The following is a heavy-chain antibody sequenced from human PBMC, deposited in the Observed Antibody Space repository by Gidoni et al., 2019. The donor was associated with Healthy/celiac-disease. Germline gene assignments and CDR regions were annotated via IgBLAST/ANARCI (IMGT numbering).Heavy chain of an antibody. CDR3: AREGQQLGLDP. D-gene: IGHD6-13*01. V-gene: IGHV3-30-3*01. CDR1: GFTFSSYA. Sequence: QVQLVESGGGVVQPGRSLRLSCAASGFTFSSYAMPWVRQAPGKGLEWVAVISYDGSNKYYADSVKGRFTISRDNSKNTLYLQMNSLRAEDTAVYYCAREGQQLGLDPWGQGTLVTVSS. J-gene: IGHJ5*02. CDR2: ISYDGSNK.